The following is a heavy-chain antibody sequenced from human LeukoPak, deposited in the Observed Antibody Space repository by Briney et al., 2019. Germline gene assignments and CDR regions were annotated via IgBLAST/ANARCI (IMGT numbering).Heavy chain of an antibody. D-gene: IGHD4/OR15-4a*01. V-gene: IGHV3-30*03. CDR2: ISYDGSNK. CDR3: AGDYGANY. J-gene: IGHJ4*02. CDR1: GFTFSSYG. Sequence: RSLRLSCAASGFTFSSYGMHWVRQAPGKGLEWVAVISYDGSNKYYADSVKGRFTISRDSSKNTLYLQLNSLRVEDTAVYYCAGDYGANYWGQGTMVTVSS.